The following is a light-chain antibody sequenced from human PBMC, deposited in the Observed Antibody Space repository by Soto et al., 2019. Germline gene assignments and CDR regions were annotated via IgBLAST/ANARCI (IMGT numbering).Light chain of an antibody. V-gene: IGLV2-14*01. J-gene: IGLJ1*01. CDR2: DVS. CDR3: TSYTSSSTYV. CDR1: SSDVGGYKY. Sequence: QSVLTQPASVSGSPGQSIAISCTGTSSDVGGYKYVSWYQQHPGKAPKLMIYDVSNRPSGVSDRFSGSKSDNTASLTISGLLAEDEADYYCTSYTSSSTYVFGTGTKVTGL.